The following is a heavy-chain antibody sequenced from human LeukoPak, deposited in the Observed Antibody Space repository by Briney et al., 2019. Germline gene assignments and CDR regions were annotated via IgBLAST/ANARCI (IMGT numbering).Heavy chain of an antibody. D-gene: IGHD2-2*02. V-gene: IGHV1-69*05. CDR2: IIPIFGTA. CDR3: ASSLPLRYCSSTSCYSHAFDI. J-gene: IGHJ3*02. CDR1: GGTFSSYA. Sequence: SVKLSCKASGGTFSSYAISWVRQAHAPGLGWMGGIIPIFGTANNAQKFQGRVTITTDESTSTAFMELSSLRSEDTAVYYCASSLPLRYCSSTSCYSHAFDIWGQGTMVTVSS.